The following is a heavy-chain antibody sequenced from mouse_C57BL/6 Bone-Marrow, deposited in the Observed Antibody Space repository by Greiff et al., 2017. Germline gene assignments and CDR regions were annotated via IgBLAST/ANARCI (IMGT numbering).Heavy chain of an antibody. V-gene: IGHV5-15*01. CDR1: GFTFSDYG. D-gene: IGHD2-3*01. Sequence: EVMLVESGGGLVQPGGSLKLSCAASGFTFSDYGMAWVRQAPRKGPEWVAFISNLAYSIYYADTVTGRFTISRENAKNTLYLEMSSLRSEDTAMYYCARHDDDYAMDYWGQGTSVTVSS. J-gene: IGHJ4*01. CDR3: ARHDDDYAMDY. CDR2: ISNLAYSI.